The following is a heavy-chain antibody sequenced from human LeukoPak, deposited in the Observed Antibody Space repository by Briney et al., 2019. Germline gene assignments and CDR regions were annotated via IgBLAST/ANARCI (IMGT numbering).Heavy chain of an antibody. CDR3: AKDADSLFVRYYFDY. V-gene: IGHV3-48*01. D-gene: IGHD3-16*02. Sequence: QAGGSLRLSCAASGFTFSSYSMNWVRQAPGKGLEWVSYISSSSSTIYYADSVKGRFTISRDNAKNSLYLQMNSLRAEDTAVYYCAKDADSLFVRYYFDYWGQGTLVTVSS. CDR2: ISSSSSTI. CDR1: GFTFSSYS. J-gene: IGHJ4*02.